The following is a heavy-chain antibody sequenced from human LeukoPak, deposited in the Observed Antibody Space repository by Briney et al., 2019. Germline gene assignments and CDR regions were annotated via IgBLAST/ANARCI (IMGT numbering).Heavy chain of an antibody. CDR2: IKQDGSEK. J-gene: IGHJ4*02. Sequence: GGSLRLSCAASGFTFSSYWMSWVRQAPGKGLEWVANIKQDGSEKYYVDSVKGRFTISRDNAKNSLYLQMNSLRAEDTAVYYCARDYGDYSYYFDYWGQGTLVTVSS. CDR1: GFTFSSYW. CDR3: ARDYGDYSYYFDY. V-gene: IGHV3-7*01. D-gene: IGHD4-17*01.